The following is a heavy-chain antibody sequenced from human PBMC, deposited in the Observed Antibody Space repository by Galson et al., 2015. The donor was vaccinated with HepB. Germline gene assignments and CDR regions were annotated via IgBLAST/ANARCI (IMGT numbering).Heavy chain of an antibody. CDR2: VYYTGSA. D-gene: IGHD1-26*01. CDR3: ARSGSSYGSDAFDI. J-gene: IGHJ3*02. CDR1: GGSISPYY. V-gene: IGHV4-59*01. Sequence: SETLSLTCTVSGGSISPYYWSWIRQSPEKGLEWMGYVYYTGSAYYNPSVKSRVTISVDTYKKQVTLNVRSVTAADTALYYCARSGSSYGSDAFDIWGQGTMVTVSP.